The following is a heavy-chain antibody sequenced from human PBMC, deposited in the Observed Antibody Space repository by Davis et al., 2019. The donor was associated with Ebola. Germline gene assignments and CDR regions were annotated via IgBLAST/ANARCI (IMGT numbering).Heavy chain of an antibody. CDR3: ARDAFSLSRYDTEDH. D-gene: IGHD3-9*01. Sequence: GGSLTLSCAASGFTFYRYEMNCVRQAPGKGLEWIAYISGSATSTFYADSVKGRFTISRDNARDSLYLQMDSLRVEDTAIYYCARDAFSLSRYDTEDHWGQGTLVTVSS. CDR2: ISGSATST. CDR1: GFTFYRYE. J-gene: IGHJ4*02. V-gene: IGHV3-48*03.